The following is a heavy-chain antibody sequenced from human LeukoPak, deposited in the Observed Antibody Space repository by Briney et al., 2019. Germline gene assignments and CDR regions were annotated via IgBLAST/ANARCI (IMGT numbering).Heavy chain of an antibody. CDR3: ATKYCSGGSCRHNWFDP. Sequence: SETLSLTCAVYGGSFSGYYWSWIRQPPGKGLEWIGEINHSGSTNYNPSLKSRITISVDTSKNQFSLKLSSVTAADTAVYYCATKYCSGGSCRHNWFDPWGQGTLVTVSS. D-gene: IGHD2-15*01. CDR1: GGSFSGYY. CDR2: INHSGST. J-gene: IGHJ5*02. V-gene: IGHV4-34*01.